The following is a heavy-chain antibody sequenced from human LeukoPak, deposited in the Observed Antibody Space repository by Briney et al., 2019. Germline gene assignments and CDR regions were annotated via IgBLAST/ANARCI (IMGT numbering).Heavy chain of an antibody. CDR2: IIPILGIA. V-gene: IGHV1-69*04. Sequence: AAVKVSCKASGGTFSSYAISWVRQAPGQGLEWMGRIIPILGIANYAQKFQGRVTITADKSTSTAYMELSSLRSEDTAVYYCARQYCSSTSCYLAVSLDYWGQGTLVTVSS. CDR1: GGTFSSYA. D-gene: IGHD2-2*01. CDR3: ARQYCSSTSCYLAVSLDY. J-gene: IGHJ4*02.